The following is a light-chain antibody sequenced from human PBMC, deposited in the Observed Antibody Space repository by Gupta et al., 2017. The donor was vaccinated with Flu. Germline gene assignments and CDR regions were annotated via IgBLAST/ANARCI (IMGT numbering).Light chain of an antibody. Sequence: DIVMTQTPLSLSVTPGQAASISCRSSQSLVHGDVMTYLFWYVQKPGQPPQLLIYEASKRLSGAPDRGSGRGLSTDFTLKSSLVEAEYVSICYFMKSVNFRTFGQGTKVEVK. J-gene: IGKJ1*01. V-gene: IGKV2D-29*01. CDR2: EAS. CDR1: QSLVHGDVMTY. CDR3: MKSVNFRT.